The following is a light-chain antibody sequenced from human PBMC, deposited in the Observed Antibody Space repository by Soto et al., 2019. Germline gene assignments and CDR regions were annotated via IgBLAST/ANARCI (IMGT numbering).Light chain of an antibody. Sequence: QSALTQPASVSGSPGQSITISCTGTSSDVGGYNYVSWYQQYPGKAPKVVIYDVDNRPSGVSHRFSGSKSGNTASLTISGLQAEDEADYYCSSYTSSSTRDFGTGTKLTVL. CDR3: SSYTSSSTRD. V-gene: IGLV2-14*03. CDR2: DVD. CDR1: SSDVGGYNY. J-gene: IGLJ1*01.